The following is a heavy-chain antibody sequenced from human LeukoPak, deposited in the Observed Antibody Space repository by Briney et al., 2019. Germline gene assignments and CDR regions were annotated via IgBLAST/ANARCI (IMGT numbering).Heavy chain of an antibody. D-gene: IGHD3-22*01. V-gene: IGHV4-39*07. Sequence: KPSETLSLTCTVSGVSITTSTYYWAWIRQPPGKGLEWIGSIHYSGRTHYKPSLKSRVTISVDTSKNQFSLKLNSVTAADTAVYYCAPGNSGYYFVWGQGTLVTVSS. CDR3: APGNSGYYFV. J-gene: IGHJ4*02. CDR2: IHYSGRT. CDR1: GVSITTSTYY.